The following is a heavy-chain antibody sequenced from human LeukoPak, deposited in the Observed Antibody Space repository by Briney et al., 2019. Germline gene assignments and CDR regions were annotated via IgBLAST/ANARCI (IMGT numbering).Heavy chain of an antibody. CDR2: IYYSGST. V-gene: IGHV4-31*03. D-gene: IGHD6-13*01. CDR3: ARDPIIAAAGKNYYCGMDV. J-gene: IGHJ6*02. CDR1: GGSISSGGYY. Sequence: SQTLSLTCTVSGGSISSGGYYWSSIRQHPGKGLEWIGYIYYSGSTYCNPSLKSRVTISVDTSKNQFSLKLSSVTAADTAVYYCARDPIIAAAGKNYYCGMDVWGQGTTVTVSS.